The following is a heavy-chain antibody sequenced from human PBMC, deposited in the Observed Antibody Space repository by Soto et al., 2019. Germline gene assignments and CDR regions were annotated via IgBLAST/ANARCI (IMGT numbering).Heavy chain of an antibody. J-gene: IGHJ4*02. CDR2: TSYDGSNK. CDR3: ARWGTTGGLDV. V-gene: IGHV3-30*19. D-gene: IGHD3-16*01. Sequence: QVQLVESGGGVVQPGTSLRLSCVGSGFTFRSYVIHWVRQAPGKGLEWVALTSYDGSNKYYADSVKGRFTISRDNSRNTVDLQMDSLRLEDTALYSCARWGTTGGLDVWGQGTLVSVSS. CDR1: GFTFRSYV.